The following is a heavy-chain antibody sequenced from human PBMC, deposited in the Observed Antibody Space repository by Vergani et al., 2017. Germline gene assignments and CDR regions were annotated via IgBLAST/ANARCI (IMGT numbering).Heavy chain of an antibody. CDR2: IHNRGKT. CDR1: GYSIGSGFY. Sequence: QVRLEESGPGLVKPSETLPLTCSVSGYSIGSGFYWAWIRQSPGEGLQWLTSIHNRGKTYHNPSLKSRVSVSLDTSKNRSSLNLPSVAATDTAVYYCAISQDDYWYFDLWCAGSLVTVSS. V-gene: IGHV4-38-2*01. J-gene: IGHJ2*01. D-gene: IGHD2-15*01. CDR3: AISQDDYWYFDL.